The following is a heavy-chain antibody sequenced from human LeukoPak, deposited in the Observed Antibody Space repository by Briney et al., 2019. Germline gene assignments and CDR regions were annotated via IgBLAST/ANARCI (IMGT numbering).Heavy chain of an antibody. J-gene: IGHJ5*02. CDR3: ARDGPTSIAAAGRNWFDP. CDR1: GGSISSSNW. Sequence: SETLSLTCAVSGGSISSSNWWSWVRQPPGKGLEWIGEIYHSGSTNYNPSLKSRVTISVDKSKNQFSLKLSSVTAADTAVYYCARDGPTSIAAAGRNWFDPWGQGTLVTVSS. V-gene: IGHV4-4*02. CDR2: IYHSGST. D-gene: IGHD6-13*01.